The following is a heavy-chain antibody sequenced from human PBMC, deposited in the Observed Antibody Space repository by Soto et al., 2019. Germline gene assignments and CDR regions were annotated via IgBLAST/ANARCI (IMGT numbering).Heavy chain of an antibody. J-gene: IGHJ4*02. CDR1: GFTFSSYG. CDR3: AKETYSGPLDY. D-gene: IGHD2-15*01. Sequence: QVQLVESGGGVVQPGRSLRLSCAASGFTFSSYGMHWVRQAPGKGLEWVAVISYDGSNKYYADSVKGRFTISRDNSKNTLYLQMNSLRAEDTAVYYCAKETYSGPLDYLGQGTLVTVSS. CDR2: ISYDGSNK. V-gene: IGHV3-30*18.